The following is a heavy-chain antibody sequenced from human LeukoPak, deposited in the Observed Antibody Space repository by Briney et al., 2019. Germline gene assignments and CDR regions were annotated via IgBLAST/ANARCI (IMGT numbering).Heavy chain of an antibody. J-gene: IGHJ6*03. CDR2: ISGSGGST. CDR1: GFTFSSYA. CDR3: ARGVLRFLEWLDYYYYMDV. D-gene: IGHD3-3*01. V-gene: IGHV3-23*01. Sequence: GGSLGLSCAASGFTFSSYAMSWVRQAPGKGLEWVSAISGSGGSTYYADSVKGRFTISRDNSKNTLYLQMNSLRAEDTAVYYCARGVLRFLEWLDYYYYMDVWAKGPRSPSP.